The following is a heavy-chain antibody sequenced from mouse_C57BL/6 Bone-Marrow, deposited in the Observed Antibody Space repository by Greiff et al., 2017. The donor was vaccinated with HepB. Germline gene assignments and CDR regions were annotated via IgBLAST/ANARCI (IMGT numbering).Heavy chain of an antibody. CDR1: GYTFTDYY. J-gene: IGHJ4*01. V-gene: IGHV1-26*01. Sequence: EVQLQQSGPELVKPGASVKISCKASGYTFTDYYMNWVKQSHGKSLEWIGDINPNNGGTSYNQKFKGKATLTVDKSSSTAYMELRSLTSEDSAVYYCARRKGTGYGNLFYAMGYWGHGASVTVSS. D-gene: IGHD2-1*01. CDR2: INPNNGGT. CDR3: ARRKGTGYGNLFYAMGY.